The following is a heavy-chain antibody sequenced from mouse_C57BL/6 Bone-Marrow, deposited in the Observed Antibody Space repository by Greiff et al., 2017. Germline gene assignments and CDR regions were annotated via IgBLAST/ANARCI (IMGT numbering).Heavy chain of an antibody. Sequence: QVQLQQSGPGLVAPSQSLSISCTVSGFSLTSYGVSWVRQPPGQGLEWLGVIWGDGSTNYHSALISRLSISKDNSKRQVFLKLNSLQTEDTATYYYASIPHYYAMDDWYQGPSVTVSA. CDR2: IWGDGST. V-gene: IGHV2-3*01. J-gene: IGHJ4*01. CDR3: ASIPHYYAMDD. CDR1: GFSLTSYG.